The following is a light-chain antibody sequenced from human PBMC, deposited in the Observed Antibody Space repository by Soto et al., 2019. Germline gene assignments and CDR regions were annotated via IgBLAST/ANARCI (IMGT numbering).Light chain of an antibody. Sequence: QSGLTQPPSASGTPGQRVTISCSGSSSNIGRYTVNWYQQLPGTAPTLLISTNNQRPAGVPDRFSGSKSGTSASLAISGLQSKYAADYYCAAWDDSLNGPVFGGGTKLTVL. CDR1: SSNIGRYT. CDR3: AAWDDSLNGPV. V-gene: IGLV1-44*01. CDR2: TNN. J-gene: IGLJ2*01.